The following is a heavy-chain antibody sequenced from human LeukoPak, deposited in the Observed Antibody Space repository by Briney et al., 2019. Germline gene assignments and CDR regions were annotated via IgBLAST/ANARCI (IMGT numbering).Heavy chain of an antibody. J-gene: IGHJ4*02. V-gene: IGHV3-23*01. Sequence: GGSLRLSCTDSGFTFTTHAMHWVRQAPGKGLEWVSGLSGSASSTYYVDSVKGRFTISRDNSKNTLYLQMNSRRAEDTAVYYCAKDALPHTYSYYFDFWGQGTLVTVSS. CDR1: GFTFTTHA. CDR2: LSGSASST. CDR3: AKDALPHTYSYYFDF. D-gene: IGHD2-15*01.